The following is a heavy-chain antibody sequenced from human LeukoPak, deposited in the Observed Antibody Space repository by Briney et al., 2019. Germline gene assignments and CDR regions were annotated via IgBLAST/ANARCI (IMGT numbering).Heavy chain of an antibody. Sequence: TLSLSPAASVFTSEAVAMHWVRQAPGQGREWVSLIGWDGGSTYYADSVKGRFTISRDNSKNSLYLQMNSLRAEDTALYYCAKDMGGDFLTVMGFEYWGQGTLVPVSS. CDR1: VFTSEAVA. V-gene: IGHV3-43D*03. CDR3: AKDMGGDFLTVMGFEY. J-gene: IGHJ4*02. D-gene: IGHD3/OR15-3a*01. CDR2: IGWDGGST.